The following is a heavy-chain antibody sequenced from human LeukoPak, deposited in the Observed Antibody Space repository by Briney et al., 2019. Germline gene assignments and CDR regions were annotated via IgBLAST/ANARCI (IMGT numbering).Heavy chain of an antibody. J-gene: IGHJ4*02. CDR1: GFYFSGSG. CDR2: IRDDGSDK. D-gene: IGHD3-16*02. V-gene: IGHV3-30*02. CDR3: AKGGSYRSQPYFDY. Sequence: GGSLRLSCAASGFYFSGSGMHWVRQAPGKGLEWVAFIRDDGSDKYYADSVKGRFTISRANSKNTVYLQMNSLRAEDTAVYYCAKGGSYRSQPYFDYWGQGTPVTVSS.